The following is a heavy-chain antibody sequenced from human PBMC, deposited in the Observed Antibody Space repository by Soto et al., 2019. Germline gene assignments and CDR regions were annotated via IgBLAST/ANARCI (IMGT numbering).Heavy chain of an antibody. J-gene: IGHJ3*02. CDR3: TTGGGLGDSSGYRDAFGI. CDR1: GFTFSNAW. D-gene: IGHD3-22*01. Sequence: PGGSLRLSCAASGFTFSNAWMSWVRQAPGKGLEWVGRIKSKTDGGTTDYAAPVKGRFTISRDDSKNTLYLQMNSLKTEDTAVYYCTTGGGLGDSSGYRDAFGIWGQGTMVTVSS. V-gene: IGHV3-15*01. CDR2: IKSKTDGGTT.